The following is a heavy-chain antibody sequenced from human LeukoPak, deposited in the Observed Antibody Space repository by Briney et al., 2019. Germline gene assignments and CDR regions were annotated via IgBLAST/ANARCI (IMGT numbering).Heavy chain of an antibody. CDR1: GFIVSSNY. D-gene: IGHD3-3*01. CDR3: ARLVRFCEWCFNY. CDR2: IYSGGST. V-gene: IGHV3-66*02. Sequence: GGFLRLSCAASGFIVSSNYMSSFRQAPGKGLEWVSVIYSGGSTYYADSVKGRFTISRDNSKNTLYLQMNSLRAEDTAVYYCARLVRFCEWCFNYWAQGILVTVSS. J-gene: IGHJ4*02.